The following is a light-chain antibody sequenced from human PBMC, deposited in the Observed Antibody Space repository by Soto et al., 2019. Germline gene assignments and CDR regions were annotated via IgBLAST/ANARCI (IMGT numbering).Light chain of an antibody. V-gene: IGKV3-20*01. CDR3: QQYGSSPPMYT. J-gene: IGKJ2*01. CDR1: QSVSSSS. Sequence: EIVLTQSPGTLSLSPGERATLSCRASQSVSSSSLAWYQQKPGQAPRLLIYGASSRATDIPDRFSGSGSGTDFTLTISRLEPEHFAVYYCQQYGSSPPMYTFGQGTKLEIK. CDR2: GAS.